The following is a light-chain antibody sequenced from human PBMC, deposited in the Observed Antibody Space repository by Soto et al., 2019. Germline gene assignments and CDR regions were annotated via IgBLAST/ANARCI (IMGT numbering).Light chain of an antibody. CDR3: CSFAGSYTWV. J-gene: IGLJ1*01. V-gene: IGLV2-11*01. CDR1: SSDVGGYNF. CDR2: DVS. Sequence: QSVLTQPRSVSGSPGQSVTISCTGTSSDVGGYNFVSWYQQHPGKAPKLMIYDVSKRPSGVPDRFSGSKSGNTDSLTISGIQAEDEADYYCCSFAGSYTWVFGTGTKLTVL.